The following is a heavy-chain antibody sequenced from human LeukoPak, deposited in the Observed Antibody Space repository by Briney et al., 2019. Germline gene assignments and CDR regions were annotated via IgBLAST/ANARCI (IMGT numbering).Heavy chain of an antibody. J-gene: IGHJ4*02. D-gene: IGHD1-26*01. Sequence: PAGSLRRSCSASAFTFSNYWMGWVRQAPGVGREGVANINQGATETYYVDCVSGRFTISRDNAKNSLYLQMSSLTVEDTAVYYCAREWEVLGRRGLDHWGQGTLVTVSS. CDR3: AREWEVLGRRGLDH. CDR2: INQGATET. V-gene: IGHV3-7*01. CDR1: AFTFSNYW.